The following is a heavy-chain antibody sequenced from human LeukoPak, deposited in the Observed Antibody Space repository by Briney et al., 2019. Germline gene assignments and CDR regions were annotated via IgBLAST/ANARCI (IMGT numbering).Heavy chain of an antibody. V-gene: IGHV4-38-2*01. Sequence: SETMSLTCSVSAYSISCGYSWGWIRQHPGKGLEWIGSIYHSGSTLYNPSLKSRFTISVDTSKNQFSLRRSAVTAADTAVYYGARSDMVSYYFDYWSQGTLVTVSS. J-gene: IGHJ4*01. CDR1: AYSISCGYS. CDR2: IYHSGST. CDR3: ARSDMVSYYFDY. D-gene: IGHD3-10*01.